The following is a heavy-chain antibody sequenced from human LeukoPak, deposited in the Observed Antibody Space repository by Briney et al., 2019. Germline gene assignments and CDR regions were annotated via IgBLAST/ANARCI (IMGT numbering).Heavy chain of an antibody. CDR2: IYPGDSDT. J-gene: IGHJ4*02. V-gene: IGHV5-51*01. Sequence: GESLKISCKGSGYSFTSYWIGWVRQMPGKGLEWMGIIYPGDSDTRYSPSFQGQVTISADKSISTAYLQWSSLKASDTAMYYCARQDSVDTAMVPLDYWGQGTLVTVSS. D-gene: IGHD5-18*01. CDR3: ARQDSVDTAMVPLDY. CDR1: GYSFTSYW.